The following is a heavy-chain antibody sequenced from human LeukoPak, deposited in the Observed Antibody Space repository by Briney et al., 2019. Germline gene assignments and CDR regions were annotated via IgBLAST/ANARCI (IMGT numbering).Heavy chain of an antibody. CDR2: INPNSGGT. J-gene: IGHJ6*03. Sequence: ASVKVSCKASGYTFTGYYMHWVRQAPGQGLEWMGWINPNSGGTNYAQKFQGRVTMTRDTSISTAYMELSRLRSDDTAVYYCAREELVYSYYYYYMDVWGKGTTVTVSS. D-gene: IGHD1-1*01. CDR3: AREELVYSYYYYYMDV. V-gene: IGHV1-2*02. CDR1: GYTFTGYY.